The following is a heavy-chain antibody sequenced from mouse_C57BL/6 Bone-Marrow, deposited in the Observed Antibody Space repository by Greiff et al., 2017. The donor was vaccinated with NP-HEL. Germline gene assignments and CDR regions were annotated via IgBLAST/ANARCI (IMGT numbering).Heavy chain of an antibody. D-gene: IGHD1-1*01. CDR3: ASYYYGSSPGLMDY. V-gene: IGHV1-55*01. CDR1: GYTFTSYW. CDR2: IYPGSGST. Sequence: QVQLKESGAELVKPGASVKMSCKASGYTFTSYWITWVKQRPGQGLEWIGDIYPGSGSTNYNEKFQSKATLTVDTSSSTAYMQLSSLTSEDSAVYYCASYYYGSSPGLMDYWGQGTSVTVSS. J-gene: IGHJ4*01.